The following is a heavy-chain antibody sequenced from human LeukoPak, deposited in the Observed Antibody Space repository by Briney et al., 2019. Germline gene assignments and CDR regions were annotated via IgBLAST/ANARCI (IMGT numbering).Heavy chain of an antibody. V-gene: IGHV1-46*01. CDR3: ARTSPRYFDY. CDR1: GYTFTSYY. D-gene: IGHD6-6*01. Sequence: ASVKVSCKASGYTFTSYYMHWGRQAPGQGLEGMGIINPSGGSTSYAEKFQGRVTMTRDMSTSTVYMELSSLRSEDTAVYYCARTSPRYFDYWGQGTLVTGSS. CDR2: INPSGGST. J-gene: IGHJ4*02.